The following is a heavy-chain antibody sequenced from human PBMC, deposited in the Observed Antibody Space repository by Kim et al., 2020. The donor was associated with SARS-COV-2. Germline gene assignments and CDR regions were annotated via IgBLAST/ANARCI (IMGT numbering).Heavy chain of an antibody. CDR1: GGSISSGSYY. Sequence: SETLSLTCTVSGGSISSGSYYWSWIRQPAGKGLEWIGRIYTSGSTNYNPSLKSRVTISVDTSKNQFSLELSSVTAADTAVYYCARLAGPYYYGMDVWGQGTTVTVSS. V-gene: IGHV4-61*02. CDR3: ARLAGPYYYGMDV. CDR2: IYTSGST. J-gene: IGHJ6*02.